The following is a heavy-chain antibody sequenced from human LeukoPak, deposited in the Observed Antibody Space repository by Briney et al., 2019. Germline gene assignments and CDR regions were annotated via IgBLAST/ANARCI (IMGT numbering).Heavy chain of an antibody. V-gene: IGHV1-8*01. CDR1: GYTFTSYD. CDR3: ARGLLYCSSTSCYRY. J-gene: IGHJ4*02. Sequence: GASVKVSCKSSGYTFTSYDINWVRQATGQGLEWMGWMNPNSGNTGYAQKFQGRVTMTRNTSLSTAYMELSSLRSEDTAVYYCARGLLYCSSTSCYRYWGQGTLVTVSS. CDR2: MNPNSGNT. D-gene: IGHD2-2*01.